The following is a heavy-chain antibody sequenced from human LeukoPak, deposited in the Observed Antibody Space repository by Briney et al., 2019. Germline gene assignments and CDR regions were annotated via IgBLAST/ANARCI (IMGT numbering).Heavy chain of an antibody. CDR3: ARDLRYSSGWSASGMDV. D-gene: IGHD6-19*01. CDR2: INPNSGDT. J-gene: IGHJ6*03. Sequence: ASVKVSCKASGYTFTGYYMHWVRHAPGQGLEWMGWINPNSGDTNYAQKFQGRVTMTRDTSISTAYMELSRLRSDDTAVYYCARDLRYSSGWSASGMDVWGKGTTVTISS. CDR1: GYTFTGYY. V-gene: IGHV1-2*02.